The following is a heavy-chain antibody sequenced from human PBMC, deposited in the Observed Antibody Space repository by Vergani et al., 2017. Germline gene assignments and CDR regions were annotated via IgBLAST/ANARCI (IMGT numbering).Heavy chain of an antibody. CDR2: IYYSGST. Sequence: QVQLQESGPGLVKPSETLSLTCTVSGGSISSSSYYWGWIRQPPGKGLEWIGSIYYSGSTYYNPSLKSRVTISVDTSKNQFSLKLSSVTAADTAVYYCARLDRSGGVAQHWGQGTLVTVSS. J-gene: IGHJ1*01. CDR3: ARLDRSGGVAQH. CDR1: GGSISSSSYY. V-gene: IGHV4-39*01. D-gene: IGHD1-14*01.